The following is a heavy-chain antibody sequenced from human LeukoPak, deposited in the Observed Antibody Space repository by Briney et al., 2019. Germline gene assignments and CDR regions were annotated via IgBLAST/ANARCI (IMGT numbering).Heavy chain of an antibody. D-gene: IGHD6-13*01. V-gene: IGHV3-74*01. CDR2: INSDGSST. CDR3: TRKGSSTWYTYWFDP. CDR1: GFTFSSYW. J-gene: IGHJ5*02. Sequence: GGSLRLSCAASGFTFSSYWMHWVRQAPGKGLVWVSRINSDGSSTSYADSVKGRFTISRDNAKNTLYLQMNSLRAEDTAVYYCTRKGSSTWYTYWFDPWGQGTLVTVSS.